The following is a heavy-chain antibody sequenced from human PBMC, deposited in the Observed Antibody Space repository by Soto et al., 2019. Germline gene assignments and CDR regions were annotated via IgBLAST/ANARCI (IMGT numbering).Heavy chain of an antibody. J-gene: IGHJ4*02. CDR2: IYPGDSDT. V-gene: IGHV5-51*01. CDR1: GYSFTSYW. Sequence: PGESLKISCKGSGYSFTSYWIGWVRQMPGKGLEWMGIIYPGDSDTRYSPSFQGQVTISADKSISTAYLQWSSLRAEDTALYYCARDVDADFSTDFDYWGRGTLVTVSS. CDR3: ARDVDADFSTDFDY. D-gene: IGHD4-17*01.